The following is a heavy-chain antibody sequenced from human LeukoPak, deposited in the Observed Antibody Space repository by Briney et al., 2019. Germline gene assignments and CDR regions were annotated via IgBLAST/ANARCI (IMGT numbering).Heavy chain of an antibody. D-gene: IGHD4-17*01. CDR3: ARVQTTVTSSLGY. CDR2: INPSGGST. Sequence: ASVKVSCKASGCTLTSYYMHWVRQAPGQGLEWMGIINPSGGSTSYAQKFQGRVTMTRDTSTSTVYMELSSLRSEDTAVYYCARVQTTVTSSLGYWGQGTLVTVSS. CDR1: GCTLTSYY. J-gene: IGHJ4*02. V-gene: IGHV1-46*01.